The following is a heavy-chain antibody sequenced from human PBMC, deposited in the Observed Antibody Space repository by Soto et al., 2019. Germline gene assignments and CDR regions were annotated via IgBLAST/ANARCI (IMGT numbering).Heavy chain of an antibody. CDR1: GGSVSSGSYY. V-gene: IGHV4-61*01. Sequence: SETLSLTCTVSGGSVSSGSYYWSWIRQPPGKGLEWIGYVYYSGSTNYNPSLKSRVTISVDTSKNQFSLKLSSVTAADTAVYYCAGGVTMVRGVILYYFDYWGQGTLVTVSS. CDR3: AGGVTMVRGVILYYFDY. CDR2: VYYSGST. J-gene: IGHJ4*02. D-gene: IGHD3-10*01.